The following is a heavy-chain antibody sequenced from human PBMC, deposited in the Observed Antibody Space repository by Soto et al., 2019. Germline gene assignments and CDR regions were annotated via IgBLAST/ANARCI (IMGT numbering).Heavy chain of an antibody. Sequence: PSQTLSLTCAISGDSVSSNSAAWNWIRQSPSRGLEWLGRTYYRSKWYNDYAVSVKSRITINPDTSKNQFSLQLNSVTPEDTAVYCCARDSSHYYDSSGYYYEYYYYYGMDVWGQGTTV. D-gene: IGHD3-22*01. V-gene: IGHV6-1*01. CDR1: GDSVSSNSAA. J-gene: IGHJ6*02. CDR2: TYYRSKWYN. CDR3: ARDSSHYYDSSGYYYEYYYYYGMDV.